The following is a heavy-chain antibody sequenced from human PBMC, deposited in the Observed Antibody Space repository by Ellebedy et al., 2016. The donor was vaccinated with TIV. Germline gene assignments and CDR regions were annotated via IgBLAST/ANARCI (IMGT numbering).Heavy chain of an antibody. CDR2: VSGRGENT. J-gene: IGHJ4*02. D-gene: IGHD1-14*01. V-gene: IGHV3-23*01. Sequence: PGGSLRLSCAGYGFAFSSNAMSWVRQAPGKGLEWVSTVSGRGENTYYADSVKGRFTISRDNSKNTLYLQMNSLRADDAAVYYCAKEQTNHYFDSWGQGTLVTVSS. CDR1: GFAFSSNA. CDR3: AKEQTNHYFDS.